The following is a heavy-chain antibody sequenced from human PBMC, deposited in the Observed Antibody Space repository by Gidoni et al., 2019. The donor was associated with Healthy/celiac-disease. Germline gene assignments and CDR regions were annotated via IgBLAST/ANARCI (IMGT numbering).Heavy chain of an antibody. V-gene: IGHV4-31*03. Sequence: QVQLQESGPGLVKPSQTLSLTCTVSGGSISRGGYYWSWIRQHPGKGLEWIGYIYYSGSTYYNPSLKSRVTISVDTSKNQFSLKLSSVTAADTAVYYCARDFIGGDYSAFDIWGQGTMVTVSS. CDR3: ARDFIGGDYSAFDI. CDR1: GGSISRGGYY. D-gene: IGHD4-17*01. J-gene: IGHJ3*02. CDR2: IYYSGST.